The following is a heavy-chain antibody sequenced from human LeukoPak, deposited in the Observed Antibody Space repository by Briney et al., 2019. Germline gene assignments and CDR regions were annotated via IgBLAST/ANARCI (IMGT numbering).Heavy chain of an antibody. J-gene: IGHJ2*01. V-gene: IGHV3-30*02. CDR3: ARFYGDSRARYFDL. Sequence: PGGSLGLSCAASGFTFSSYGMHWVRQAPGKGLEWVAFIRYDGSNKYYADSVKGRFTISRDNSKNTLYLQMNSLRAEDTAVYYCARFYGDSRARYFDLWGRGTLVTVSS. CDR1: GFTFSSYG. CDR2: IRYDGSNK. D-gene: IGHD4-17*01.